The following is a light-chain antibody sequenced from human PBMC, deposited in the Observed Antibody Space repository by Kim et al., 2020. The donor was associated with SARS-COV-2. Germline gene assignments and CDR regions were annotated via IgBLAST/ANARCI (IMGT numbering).Light chain of an antibody. Sequence: DIQMTQSPSSLSESVGDRVTITCRASQNINSNLNWYQQKPGKAPELLIYIASNLQSGVPSRFTGSGSGTDFTLTISSLQPEDFATYFCQQSYTTPLTVGGGTTVELK. CDR2: IAS. V-gene: IGKV1-39*01. J-gene: IGKJ4*01. CDR1: QNINSN. CDR3: QQSYTTPLT.